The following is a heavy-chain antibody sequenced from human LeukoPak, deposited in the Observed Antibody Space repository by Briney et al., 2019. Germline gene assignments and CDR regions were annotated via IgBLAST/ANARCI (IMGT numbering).Heavy chain of an antibody. CDR1: GGSISSYY. D-gene: IGHD3-16*02. CDR3: ARDSDYVWGSYRYYYGMDV. V-gene: IGHV4-4*07. J-gene: IGHJ6*02. CDR2: IYTSGST. Sequence: SETLSLTCTVSGGSISSYYWSWIRQPAGKGLEWIGRIYTSGSTNYNPSLKSRVTISVDTSKNQFSLKLSSVTAADTAVYYCARDSDYVWGSYRYYYGMDVWGQGTTVTVSS.